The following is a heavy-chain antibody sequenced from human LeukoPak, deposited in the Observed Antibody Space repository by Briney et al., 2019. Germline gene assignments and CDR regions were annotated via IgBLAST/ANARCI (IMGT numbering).Heavy chain of an antibody. CDR3: ARDKATMVRGYYYYYGMDV. CDR2: IKQDGSEK. D-gene: IGHD3-10*01. CDR1: GFTFSSYW. Sequence: PGGSLRLSCAASGFTFSSYWMSWVRQAPGKGLEWVANIKQDGSEKYSVDSVKGRFTISRDNAKNSLFLQMNSLRADDTAVYYCARDKATMVRGYYYYYGMDVWGQGTTVTVSS. J-gene: IGHJ6*02. V-gene: IGHV3-7*01.